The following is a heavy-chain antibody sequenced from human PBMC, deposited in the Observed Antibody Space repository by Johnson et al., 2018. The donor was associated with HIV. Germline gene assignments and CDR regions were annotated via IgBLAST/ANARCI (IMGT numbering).Heavy chain of an antibody. CDR3: ARATLYYDILTGYQPDAFDI. CDR2: IYSGGST. J-gene: IGHJ3*02. V-gene: IGHV3-53*01. Sequence: EVQLVESGGGLIQPGGSLRLSCAASGFTVSSNYMNWVRQPPGKGLEWVSVIYSGGSTYYADSVKGRFTISRDNSKNTLYLQMNSLRAEDTAVYYCARATLYYDILTGYQPDAFDIWGQGTMVTVSS. D-gene: IGHD3-9*01. CDR1: GFTVSSNY.